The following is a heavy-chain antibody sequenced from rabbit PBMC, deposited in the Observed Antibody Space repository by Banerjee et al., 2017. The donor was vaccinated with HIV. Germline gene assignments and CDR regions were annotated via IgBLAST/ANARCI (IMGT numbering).Heavy chain of an antibody. V-gene: IGHV1S45*01. CDR2: IYTGSGSA. D-gene: IGHD4-1*01. CDR3: ARDLAGVTGWNFGL. CDR1: GFDFSTYG. J-gene: IGHJ4*01. Sequence: QEQLEESGGGLVTPGGNLTLTCTASGFDFSTYGVSWVRQAPGKGLEWIACIYTGSGSALYVSWAKGRFTISKTSSTTVTLQMTSLTAADTATYFCARDLAGVTGWNFGLWGQGTLVTVS.